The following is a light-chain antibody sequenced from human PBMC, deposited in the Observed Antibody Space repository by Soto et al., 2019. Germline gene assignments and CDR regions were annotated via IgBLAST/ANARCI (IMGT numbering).Light chain of an antibody. J-gene: IGKJ2*01. CDR3: QHSYSTPRT. V-gene: IGKV1-39*01. CDR1: QSISNY. CDR2: AAS. Sequence: DIQMTQSPSSLSASIGDRVTITCRAGQSISNYLNWYQQKPGKAPKLLIYAASGLQSGVPSRFSGSGSGTDFNITISSLQTEDFTTYYCQHSYSTPRTFGQGTKLEIK.